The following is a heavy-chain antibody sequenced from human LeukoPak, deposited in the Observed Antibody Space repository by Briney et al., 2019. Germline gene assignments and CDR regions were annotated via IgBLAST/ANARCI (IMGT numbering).Heavy chain of an antibody. CDR2: INPSGGST. D-gene: IGHD5-24*01. CDR1: GYTLTSYY. CDR3: ARGRWLQLPGYYGMDV. Sequence: ASVKVSCKASGYTLTSYYMHWVRQAPGQGLEWMGIINPSGGSTSYAQKFQGRVTMTRDTSTSTVYMELSSLRSEDTAVYYCARGRWLQLPGYYGMDVWGQGTTVTVSS. J-gene: IGHJ6*02. V-gene: IGHV1-46*01.